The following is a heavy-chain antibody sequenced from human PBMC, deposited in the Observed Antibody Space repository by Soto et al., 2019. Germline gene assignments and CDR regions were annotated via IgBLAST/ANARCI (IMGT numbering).Heavy chain of an antibody. J-gene: IGHJ4*02. Sequence: LGESLKISCKASGYSFTTYWIGWVRQMPGKGLEWMGIIYPGDSDTRYSPSFQGQVTISADKSISTAYLQWSSLKASDGAMFYCARKDIAGNSVDFWGQGTLVSVS. D-gene: IGHD6-13*01. CDR3: ARKDIAGNSVDF. CDR1: GYSFTTYW. CDR2: IYPGDSDT. V-gene: IGHV5-51*01.